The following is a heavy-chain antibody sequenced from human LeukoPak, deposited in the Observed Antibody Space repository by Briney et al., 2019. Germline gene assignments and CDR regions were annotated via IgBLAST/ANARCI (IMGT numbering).Heavy chain of an antibody. CDR1: GFTVSSNY. CDR3: ARAQGLWFGELHSDY. CDR2: IYSGGST. V-gene: IGHV3-66*01. J-gene: IGHJ4*02. Sequence: GGSLRLSCAASGFTVSSNYMSWVRQAPGKGLEWVSVIYSGGSTYYADSVKGRFTISRDNSKNTLYLQMNSLRAEDTAVYYCARAQGLWFGELHSDYWGQGTLVTVSS. D-gene: IGHD3-10*01.